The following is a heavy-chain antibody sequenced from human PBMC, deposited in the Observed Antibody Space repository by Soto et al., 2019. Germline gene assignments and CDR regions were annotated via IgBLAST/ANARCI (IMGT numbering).Heavy chain of an antibody. V-gene: IGHV1-46*01. CDR3: ARDGVGVAKVVVIKVNWFDP. J-gene: IGHJ5*02. CDR1: GYTFTSYY. Sequence: QVQLVQSGAEVKKPGASVKVSCKASGYTFTSYYMHWVRQAPGQGLEWMGIINPSGGSTSYAQKFQGRVTMTRDTSTSTVYMELSSLRSEDTAVYYCARDGVGVAKVVVIKVNWFDPWGQGTLVTVSS. D-gene: IGHD3-22*01. CDR2: INPSGGST.